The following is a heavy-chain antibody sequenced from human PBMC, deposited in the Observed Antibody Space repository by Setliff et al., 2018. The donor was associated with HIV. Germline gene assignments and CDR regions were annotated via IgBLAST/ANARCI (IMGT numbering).Heavy chain of an antibody. CDR2: ISYSGST. D-gene: IGHD4-17*01. CDR3: ARSVTFLVDWFYP. Sequence: LSLTCTVSGGSISRGGYYWSWIRQHPGKGLEWIGYISYSGSTYYNPSLKSRVTISVDTSKNQFSLKLTSVTAADTAVYYCARSVTFLVDWFYPWGRGTLVTVFS. J-gene: IGHJ5*02. V-gene: IGHV4-31*03. CDR1: GGSISRGGYY.